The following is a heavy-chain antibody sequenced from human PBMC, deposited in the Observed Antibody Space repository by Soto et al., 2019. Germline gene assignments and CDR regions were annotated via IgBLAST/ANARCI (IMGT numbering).Heavy chain of an antibody. Sequence: GGSLRLSCAASGLTLNTNYMSWVRQAPGKGLEWVSIIYSDGNTYYADSVKGRFTISRDNSMNTLYLQMNSLRAEDTAVYYCSRGGVCSGGRCPLRGSFDYWGHGTLVTVS. V-gene: IGHV3-53*01. J-gene: IGHJ4*01. CDR1: GLTLNTNY. D-gene: IGHD2-15*01. CDR2: IYSDGNT. CDR3: SRGGVCSGGRCPLRGSFDY.